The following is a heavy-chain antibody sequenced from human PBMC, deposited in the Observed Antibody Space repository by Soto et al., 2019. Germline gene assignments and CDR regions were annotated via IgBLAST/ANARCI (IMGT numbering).Heavy chain of an antibody. Sequence: SETLSLTCTVSGDSISSADYYWSWIRQTPGKGLEWIGHISYSGTTYYNPSLKSRLTISVDTSKNHFSLRLTSVAAADTAVYYCARDLWVEPELYYYGMDVWGQGTTVPVSS. CDR1: GDSISSADYY. V-gene: IGHV4-30-4*01. D-gene: IGHD1-1*01. J-gene: IGHJ6*01. CDR3: ARDLWVEPELYYYGMDV. CDR2: ISYSGTT.